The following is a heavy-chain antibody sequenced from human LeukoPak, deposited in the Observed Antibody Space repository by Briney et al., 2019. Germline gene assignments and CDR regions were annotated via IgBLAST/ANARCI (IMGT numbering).Heavy chain of an antibody. CDR3: ARQMSGSFDP. CDR1: GGSISSSSYF. D-gene: IGHD3-10*01. Sequence: KPSGTLSLTCTVSGGSISSSSYFWGWIRQPPGKGLEWLGTIYYSGSTYCNPSLKSRLTISVDTSKNQFSLILSSVTAADTAVYYCARQMSGSFDPWGQGTLVTVSS. J-gene: IGHJ5*02. V-gene: IGHV4-39*01. CDR2: IYYSGST.